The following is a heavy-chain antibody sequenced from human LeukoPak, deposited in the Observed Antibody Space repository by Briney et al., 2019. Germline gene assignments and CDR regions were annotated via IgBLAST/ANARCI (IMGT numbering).Heavy chain of an antibody. CDR3: ARDYYDDAFDI. Sequence: ASVKVSCKASGYTFTGYYMHWVRQAPGQGLEWMGWINPNSGGTNYAQKFQGWVTMTRDTSISTAYMELSSLRSEDTAVYYCARDYYDDAFDIWGQGTMVTVSS. V-gene: IGHV1-2*04. D-gene: IGHD3-22*01. J-gene: IGHJ3*02. CDR2: INPNSGGT. CDR1: GYTFTGYY.